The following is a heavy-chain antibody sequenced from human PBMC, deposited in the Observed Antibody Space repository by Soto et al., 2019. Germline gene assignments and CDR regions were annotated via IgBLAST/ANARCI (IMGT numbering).Heavy chain of an antibody. CDR2: IWYDGSNK. V-gene: IGHV3-33*01. J-gene: IGHJ4*02. D-gene: IGHD5-12*01. CDR3: AREHTPYGGYVIVFDY. CDR1: GFTFSSYG. Sequence: PGGSLRLSCAASGFTFSSYGMHWVRQAPGKGLEWVAVIWYDGSNKYYADSVKGRFTISRDNSKNTVYLQMNSLRAEDTAVYYCAREHTPYGGYVIVFDYWGQGTQVTVSS.